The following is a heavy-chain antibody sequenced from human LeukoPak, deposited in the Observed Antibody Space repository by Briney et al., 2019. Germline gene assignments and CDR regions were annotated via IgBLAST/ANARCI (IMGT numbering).Heavy chain of an antibody. D-gene: IGHD3-16*02. CDR1: GFTFSDYY. J-gene: IGHJ4*02. CDR3: ARDKKDYDYVWGSYRPLDY. V-gene: IGHV3-11*04. CDR2: ISSSGSTI. Sequence: GESLRLSCAASGFTFSDYYMSWIRQAPGKGLEWVSYISSSGSTIYYADSVKGRFTISRDNAKNSLYLQMNSLRAEDTAVYYCARDKKDYDYVWGSYRPLDYWGQGTLVTVSS.